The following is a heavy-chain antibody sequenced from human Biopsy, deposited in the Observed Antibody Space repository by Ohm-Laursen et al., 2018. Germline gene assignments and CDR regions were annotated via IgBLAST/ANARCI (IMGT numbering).Heavy chain of an antibody. CDR2: IWYDGSNK. D-gene: IGHD3-10*01. Sequence: SLRLSCTASGFTFSSYGIHWVRQAPGKGLEWVAVIWYDGSNKYSADSVKGRFSISRDNSKNTVYLQMNSLRAADTAVYYCARDRYYGSESYYSHYNMDVRGQGTTVTVSS. J-gene: IGHJ6*02. CDR3: ARDRYYGSESYYSHYNMDV. CDR1: GFTFSSYG. V-gene: IGHV3-33*01.